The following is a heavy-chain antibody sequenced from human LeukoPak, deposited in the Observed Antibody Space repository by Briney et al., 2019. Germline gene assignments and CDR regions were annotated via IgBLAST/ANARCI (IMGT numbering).Heavy chain of an antibody. CDR1: GFTFSSYG. J-gene: IGHJ4*02. CDR3: AKDYSSGWYGDYFDY. V-gene: IGHV3-30*18. CDR2: ISSDGSHK. D-gene: IGHD6-19*01. Sequence: GGSLRLSCAASGFTFSSYGMHWVRQAPGKGLEWVAIISSDGSHKYYADSVKGRFTISRDNSKNTLYLQMNSLRAEDTAVYYCAKDYSSGWYGDYFDYWGQGTLVTVSS.